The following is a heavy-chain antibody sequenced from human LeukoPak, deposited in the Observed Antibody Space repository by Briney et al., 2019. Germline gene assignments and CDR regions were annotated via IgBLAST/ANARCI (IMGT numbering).Heavy chain of an antibody. D-gene: IGHD3-16*01. V-gene: IGHV3-23*01. Sequence: GGSLRLSCAASGFTFSSYYMSWIRQAPGKGLEWVSSISRSGESTFYADSVRGRFTISRDNSKNTVSLQMESLRAEDTALYYCAKDYAVGSIDYWGQGTLVTVSS. CDR1: GFTFSSYY. CDR2: ISRSGEST. J-gene: IGHJ4*02. CDR3: AKDYAVGSIDY.